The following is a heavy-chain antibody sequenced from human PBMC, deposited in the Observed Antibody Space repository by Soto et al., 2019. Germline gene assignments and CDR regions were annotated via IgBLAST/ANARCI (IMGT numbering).Heavy chain of an antibody. CDR3: ARGKEYGGNSHYYDGLDV. CDR1: GNTFSNSA. Sequence: ASVKVSCKASGNTFSNSAMYWVRQALGQRLEWMGWINAGNGHTKYADNFQGRFTITRDTFASTVYMELGSLRSEDTAVYYCARGKEYGGNSHYYDGLDVWGQGTTVTVSS. CDR2: INAGNGHT. J-gene: IGHJ6*02. D-gene: IGHD4-17*01. V-gene: IGHV1-3*01.